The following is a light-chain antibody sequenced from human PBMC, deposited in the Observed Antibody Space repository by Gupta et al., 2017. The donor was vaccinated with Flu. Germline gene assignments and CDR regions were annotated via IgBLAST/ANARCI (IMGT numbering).Light chain of an antibody. CDR1: QSVSSY. J-gene: IGKJ4*01. V-gene: IGKV3-11*01. Sequence: EIVLTQSPATLSLSPVERATLSCRASQSVSSYLGWYQQKPGQAPRLLIYDASNRATGIPARFSGSGSGTDFTLTISSLEPEDFALYYCLQRTNWPETFGGGTKLEIK. CDR3: LQRTNWPET. CDR2: DAS.